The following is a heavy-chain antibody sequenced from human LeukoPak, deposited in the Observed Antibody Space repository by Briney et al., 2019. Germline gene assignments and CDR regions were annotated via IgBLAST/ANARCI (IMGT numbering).Heavy chain of an antibody. CDR1: GGTFSSYA. V-gene: IGHV1-69*13. D-gene: IGHD4-23*01. Sequence: SVKVSCRASGGTFSSYAFSWVRQAPGQGLEWMGGIIPIFGRANFAQKFQGRVTNTADESTSKAYMELSRLRSEDTAVYYCRILYGGTYYFDYWGQGALVTVSS. CDR2: IIPIFGRA. CDR3: RILYGGTYYFDY. J-gene: IGHJ4*02.